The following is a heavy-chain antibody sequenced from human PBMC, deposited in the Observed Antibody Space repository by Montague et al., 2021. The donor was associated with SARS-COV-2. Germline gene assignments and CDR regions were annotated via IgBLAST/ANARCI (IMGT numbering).Heavy chain of an antibody. CDR2: IYHSGGT. CDR1: GYSISSGYY. J-gene: IGHJ4*02. D-gene: IGHD3-10*01. CDR3: ARWYYGSGSYPH. Sequence: SETLSLTCSVSGYSISSGYYWGWIRQPPGKGLEWIGNIYHSGGTYYSPSLNSRVTVSVDTSKNQFSLMLRSVTAADTAVYYFARWYYGSGSYPHWGQGTLVTVSS. V-gene: IGHV4-38-2*01.